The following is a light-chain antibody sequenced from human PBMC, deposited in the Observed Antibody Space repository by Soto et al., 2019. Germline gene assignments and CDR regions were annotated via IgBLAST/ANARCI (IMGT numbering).Light chain of an antibody. CDR3: QQLTSYPRST. J-gene: IGKJ5*01. Sequence: DIQLTQSPPFLSASVGDRVTITCRASQGISNYLAWYQQRPGKAPRLLIYAASTLQTGVPSRFSGSGSGTEFTLTISSLQPEDFATYHCQQLTSYPRSTFGQGTRLEVK. CDR1: QGISNY. V-gene: IGKV1-9*01. CDR2: AAS.